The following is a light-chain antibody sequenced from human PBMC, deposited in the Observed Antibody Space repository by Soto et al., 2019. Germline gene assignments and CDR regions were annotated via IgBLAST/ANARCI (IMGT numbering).Light chain of an antibody. Sequence: DIQMTQSPSSLSASVGDSVTITCRASQSIASYVNWYQQKPGKAPMLLILGAVILQSGVPSRFSGSGSGTDFTLTISSLQPEDFATYYCQRDYNNIRTFGQGTKVDIK. CDR1: QSIASY. J-gene: IGKJ1*01. V-gene: IGKV1-39*01. CDR3: QRDYNNIRT. CDR2: GAV.